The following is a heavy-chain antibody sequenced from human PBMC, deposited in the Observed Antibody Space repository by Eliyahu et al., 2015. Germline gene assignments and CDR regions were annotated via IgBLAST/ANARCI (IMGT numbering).Heavy chain of an antibody. V-gene: IGHV4-34*01. CDR3: ARSRAATIVYHYYYGIDV. D-gene: IGHD2-15*01. J-gene: IGHJ6*02. CDR2: INHSGRT. Sequence: GKGLEWIGEINHSGRTNYNPSLKSRVTISVDTSKNQCSLKLSSVTAADTAVYYCARSRAATIVYHYYYGIDVWGQGSTVTVSS.